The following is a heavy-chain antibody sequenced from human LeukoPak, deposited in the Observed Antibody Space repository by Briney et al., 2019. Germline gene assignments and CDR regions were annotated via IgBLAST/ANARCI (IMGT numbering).Heavy chain of an antibody. V-gene: IGHV3-30*18. Sequence: GGSLRISCAASGFTFSSYGMHWVRQAPGKGLEWVAVISFDGSDKYYADSVKGRFTISRDNSKNTLYLQMNSLRAEDTAVYYCAKGTTIFGVVINYYYYYMDVWGKGTTVTVSS. CDR2: ISFDGSDK. CDR3: AKGTTIFGVVINYYYYYMDV. CDR1: GFTFSSYG. J-gene: IGHJ6*03. D-gene: IGHD3-3*01.